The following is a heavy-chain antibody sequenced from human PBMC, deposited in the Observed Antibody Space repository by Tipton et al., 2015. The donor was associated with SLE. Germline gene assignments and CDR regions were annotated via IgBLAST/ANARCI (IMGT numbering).Heavy chain of an antibody. CDR1: GGPITSTPYY. Sequence: TLSLTCTVSGGPITSTPYYWGWIRQTPGKGLEWIGSIPYRGDSYYNLSLKSRISISLDTFNNQFSLRLKSVTAADTAVYFCAREVCTGGGCYPDAFDIWGQGIMVTVSS. V-gene: IGHV4-39*02. CDR2: IPYRGDS. CDR3: AREVCTGGGCYPDAFDI. D-gene: IGHD2-8*02. J-gene: IGHJ3*02.